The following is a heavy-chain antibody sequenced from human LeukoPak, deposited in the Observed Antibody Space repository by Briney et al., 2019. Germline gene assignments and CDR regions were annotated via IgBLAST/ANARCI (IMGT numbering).Heavy chain of an antibody. V-gene: IGHV3-72*01. Sequence: GGSLRLSCAASGFTFSDHFLDWVRQAPGKGLEWIGRSKNRAHSHITEYAASVQGRFTISRDDSKNSLYLQMSSLKTDDTAMYYCASIRGTFGYWGQGALVTVSS. CDR1: GFTFSDHF. CDR3: ASIRGTFGY. CDR2: SKNRAHSHIT. J-gene: IGHJ4*02. D-gene: IGHD1-26*01.